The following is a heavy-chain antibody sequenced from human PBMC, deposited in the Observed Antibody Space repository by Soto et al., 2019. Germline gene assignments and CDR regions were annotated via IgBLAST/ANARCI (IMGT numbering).Heavy chain of an antibody. CDR3: ASTYSGYEDLDY. CDR2: ISWNSAYI. CDR1: GFTFDDYA. J-gene: IGHJ4*02. Sequence: EVQLVESGGGLVQPGRSLRLSCVTSGFTFDDYAMHWVRQVPGNGLEWVSVISWNSAYIGYADSVKGRFTISRDNAKNSVSLQMNSLRTADTALYDCASTYSGYEDLDYWGQGTLVPVSS. D-gene: IGHD5-12*01. V-gene: IGHV3-9*01.